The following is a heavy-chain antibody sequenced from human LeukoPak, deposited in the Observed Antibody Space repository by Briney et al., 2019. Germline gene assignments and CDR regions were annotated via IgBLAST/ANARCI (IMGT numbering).Heavy chain of an antibody. CDR2: ISSGGSFI. J-gene: IGHJ3*02. CDR3: ARDDRTGWYGAFNI. V-gene: IGHV3-21*01. D-gene: IGHD6-19*01. CDR1: GFTFSSYS. Sequence: GGSLRLSCAASGFTFSSYSMNWVRQAPGKGLEWVSSISSGGSFIYCADSVKDRFIISRDNAKNSLYLQMHSLRAEDTAVYYCARDDRTGWYGAFNIWDQGTMVTVSS.